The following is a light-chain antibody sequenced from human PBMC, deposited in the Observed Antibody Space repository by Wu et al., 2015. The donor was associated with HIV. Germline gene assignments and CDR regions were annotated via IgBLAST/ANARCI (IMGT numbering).Light chain of an antibody. CDR3: QQFESSTYT. CDR1: QNIGKN. J-gene: IGKJ2*01. CDR2: DSS. V-gene: IGKV3-15*01. Sequence: EIVMTQSPVTLSVSPGERVTLSCRASQNIGKNLAWYQQKPGQAPRLLIYDSSTRATGVPARFSGSGSGTDFTLTISRLEPEDFAMYYCQQFESSTYTFGQGTKVEIK.